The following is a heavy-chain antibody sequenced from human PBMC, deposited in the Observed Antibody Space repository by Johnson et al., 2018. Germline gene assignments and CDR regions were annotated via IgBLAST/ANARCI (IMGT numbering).Heavy chain of an antibody. Sequence: VQLVQSGGGVVQPGKSLRLSCAASGFTFSNYAMSWVRQGPGKGLEWVSAISGSGDNTYYADSVRGRFTISRDNSKNPLYLQMNRLRAEDTAVFYCAKEPSGDGGAFHIWGQGTMVTVAS. CDR1: GFTFSNYA. J-gene: IGHJ3*02. CDR3: AKEPSGDGGAFHI. CDR2: ISGSGDNT. V-gene: IGHV3-23*04. D-gene: IGHD4-17*01.